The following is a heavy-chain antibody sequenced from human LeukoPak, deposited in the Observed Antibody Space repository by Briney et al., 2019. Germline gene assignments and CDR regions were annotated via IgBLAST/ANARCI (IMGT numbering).Heavy chain of an antibody. CDR3: ARVADSSGYPSTDYFDY. V-gene: IGHV3-7*01. J-gene: IGHJ4*02. D-gene: IGHD3-22*01. CDR2: IKQDGSEK. CDR1: GFTFSNYW. Sequence: GGSLRLSCAASGFTFSNYWMSWVRQAPGKGLEWVANIKQDGSEKYYVDSVQGRFTISRDNAENSLYLQMNSLRADDTAVYYCARVADSSGYPSTDYFDYWGQGTLVTVSS.